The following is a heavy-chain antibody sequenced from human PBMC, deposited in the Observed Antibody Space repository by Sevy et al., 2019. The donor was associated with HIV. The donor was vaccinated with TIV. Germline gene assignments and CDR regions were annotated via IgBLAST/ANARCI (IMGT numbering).Heavy chain of an antibody. V-gene: IGHV3-48*03. CDR1: GFTFSNYE. D-gene: IGHD3-22*01. CDR2: ITSSGSSI. J-gene: IGHJ5*02. CDR3: ARNGGAYDTGFDP. Sequence: GESLKISCAASGFTFSNYEMNWVRQAPGKGLEWVSHITSSGSSIYYADSVKGRFTISRDNAKKSLYLQMNSLRVEDTAVYYCARNGGAYDTGFDPWGQGTLVTVSS.